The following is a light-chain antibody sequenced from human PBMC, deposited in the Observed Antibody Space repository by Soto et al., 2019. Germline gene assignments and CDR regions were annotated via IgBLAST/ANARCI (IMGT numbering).Light chain of an antibody. CDR2: AVR. CDR1: DSDIGSYNY. J-gene: IGLJ1*01. CDR3: TSYTTSGTL. V-gene: IGLV2-14*01. Sequence: QSALTQPASGSGSPGQSITISCTGTDSDIGSYNYVSWYQQHPGKAPKLIIYAVRDRPSGVSSRFSGSKSGNTASLTISGLQAEDEADYYCTSYTTSGTLFGTGTKLTVL.